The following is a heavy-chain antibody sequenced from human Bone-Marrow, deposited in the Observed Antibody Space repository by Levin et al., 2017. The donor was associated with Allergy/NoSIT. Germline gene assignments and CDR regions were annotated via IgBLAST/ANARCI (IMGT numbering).Heavy chain of an antibody. CDR3: ARDLRDVGQIPAAVYFYYGMDV. CDR1: GFSINSGYF. J-gene: IGHJ6*02. V-gene: IGHV4-38-2*02. Sequence: SCDVSGFSINSGYFWGWLRQPPGKGLEWIGTIYHNGSTFYNPSLKSRVSISVDTSKNQFSLKLSSLTAADTAMYYCARDLRDVGQIPAAVYFYYGMDVWGQGTTVTVSS. D-gene: IGHD2-2*01. CDR2: IYHNGST.